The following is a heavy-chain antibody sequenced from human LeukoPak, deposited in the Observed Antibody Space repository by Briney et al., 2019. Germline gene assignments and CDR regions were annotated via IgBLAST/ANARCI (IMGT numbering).Heavy chain of an antibody. Sequence: GGSLRLSCAASGFTVSSNYMSWVRQAPGKGLEWVSVIYSGGSTYYADSVKGRFTISRDNSKNTLHLQMNSLRVEDTAVYYCAIRQQLLSGPLDHWGQGTLVTVSS. V-gene: IGHV3-53*01. CDR1: GFTVSSNY. D-gene: IGHD4-11*01. CDR3: AIRQQLLSGPLDH. CDR2: IYSGGST. J-gene: IGHJ4*02.